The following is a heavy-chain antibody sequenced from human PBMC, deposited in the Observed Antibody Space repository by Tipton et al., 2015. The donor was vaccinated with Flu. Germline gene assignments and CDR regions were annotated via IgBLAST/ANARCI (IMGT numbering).Heavy chain of an antibody. Sequence: TLSLTCTVSGGSMSSYYWSWIRQPAGKGLEWIGRIYTSGSTNYNPSLKSRVTMSVDTSKNLFSLKLSSVTAADTAVYYCARGGTQVGIYYYYYMDVWGKGTTVTVSS. V-gene: IGHV4-4*07. CDR3: ARGGTQVGIYYYYYMDV. CDR1: GGSMSSYY. D-gene: IGHD1/OR15-1a*01. CDR2: IYTSGST. J-gene: IGHJ6*03.